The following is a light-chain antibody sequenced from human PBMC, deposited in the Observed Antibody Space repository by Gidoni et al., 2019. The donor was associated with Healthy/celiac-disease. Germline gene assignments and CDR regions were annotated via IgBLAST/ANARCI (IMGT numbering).Light chain of an antibody. CDR1: QSISSY. CDR2: AAS. CDR3: QQSYSTPPA. J-gene: IGKJ3*01. V-gene: IGKV1-39*01. Sequence: SPSSLSASVGDRVTITCRASQSISSYLNWYQQKPGKAPKLLIYAASSLQSGVPSRFSGSGSGTDFTLTISSLQPEDFATYYCQQSYSTPPAFXPXTKVDIK.